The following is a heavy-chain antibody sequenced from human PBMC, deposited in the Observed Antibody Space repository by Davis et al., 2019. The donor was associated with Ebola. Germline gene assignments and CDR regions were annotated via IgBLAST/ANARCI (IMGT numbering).Heavy chain of an antibody. CDR2: ISSSGSTI. CDR3: ARGDRDDYVWGSYRRYFDY. V-gene: IGHV3-48*04. J-gene: IGHJ4*02. CDR1: GFTFSRNS. D-gene: IGHD3-16*02. Sequence: GESLKISCVASGFTFSRNSMNWVRQAPGKGLEWVSYISSSGSTIYYADSVKGRFTISRDNAKNSLYLQMNSLRAEDTAVYYCARGDRDDYVWGSYRRYFDYWGQGTLVTVSS.